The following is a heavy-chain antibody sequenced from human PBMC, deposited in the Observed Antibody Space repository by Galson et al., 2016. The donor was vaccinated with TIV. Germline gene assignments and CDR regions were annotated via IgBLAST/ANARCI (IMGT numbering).Heavy chain of an antibody. J-gene: IGHJ3*01. CDR3: AKVGGSGDYSWDAFDV. CDR1: ELIVSSNY. Sequence: SLRLSCAASELIVSSNYMSWVRQAPGKGLEWVSLISSGGTTSYADSVRGRFTISRDNSNNRVYLQMNSVRPEDTAVYYCAKVGGSGDYSWDAFDVWGQGTVVTVSS. V-gene: IGHV3-66*02. D-gene: IGHD3-3*01. CDR2: ISSGGTT.